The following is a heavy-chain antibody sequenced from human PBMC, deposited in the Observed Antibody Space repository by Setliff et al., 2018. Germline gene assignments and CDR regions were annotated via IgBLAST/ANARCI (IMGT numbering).Heavy chain of an antibody. D-gene: IGHD3-3*01. CDR3: ARDVFDFRTGQAGP. V-gene: IGHV3-53*01. CDR2: LYDDGSK. CDR1: GFTVSAND. J-gene: IGHJ5*02. Sequence: GGSLRLSCAASGFTVSANDMSWVRQAPGKGLEWISLLYDDGSKFYADSVKGRFTISRDSSKNMLYLQMDSLRPEDSAVYYCARDVFDFRTGQAGPWGQGTLVTVSS.